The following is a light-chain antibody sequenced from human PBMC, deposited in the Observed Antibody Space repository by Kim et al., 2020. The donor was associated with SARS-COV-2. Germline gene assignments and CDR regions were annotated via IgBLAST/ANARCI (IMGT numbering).Light chain of an antibody. CDR1: SLRSYY. J-gene: IGLJ2*01. CDR3: NSRDSNDNVV. Sequence: SSELTQDPAVSVALGQTVRITCQGDSLRSYYATWFQQKPRQAPILVIYGKNNRPSGIPDRFFGSSSGNTASLTITGTQAGDEADYYCNSRDSNDNVVFGG. CDR2: GKN. V-gene: IGLV3-19*01.